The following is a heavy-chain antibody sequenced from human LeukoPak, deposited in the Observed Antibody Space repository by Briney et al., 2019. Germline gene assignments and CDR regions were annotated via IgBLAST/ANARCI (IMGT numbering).Heavy chain of an antibody. V-gene: IGHV4-34*01. CDR2: INHSGST. D-gene: IGHD3-3*01. CDR3: AVTYYDFWSGLGRDYYYMDV. J-gene: IGHJ6*03. Sequence: SETLSLTCAVYGGSFSGYYWSWIRQPPGKGLEWIGEINHSGSTNYNPSLKSRVTISVDTFKNQFSLKLSSVTAADTAVYYCAVTYYDFWSGLGRDYYYMDVWGKGTTVTVSS. CDR1: GGSFSGYY.